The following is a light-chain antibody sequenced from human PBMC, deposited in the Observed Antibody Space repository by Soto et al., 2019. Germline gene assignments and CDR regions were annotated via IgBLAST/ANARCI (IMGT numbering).Light chain of an antibody. CDR1: SSNIGSND. J-gene: IGLJ3*02. V-gene: IGLV1-47*01. Sequence: QSVLTQPPSVSATPGQRVTISCSGSSSNIGSNDVSWYQQLPGTAPKLLIYRNNQRPSGVPDRFSGSRSGTSATLAISGLRSGDEADYYCAAWDDSLSGGLFGGGTKLTVL. CDR2: RNN. CDR3: AAWDDSLSGGL.